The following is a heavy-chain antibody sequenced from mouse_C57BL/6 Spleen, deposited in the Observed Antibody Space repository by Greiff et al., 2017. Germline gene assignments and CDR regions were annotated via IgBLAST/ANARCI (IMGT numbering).Heavy chain of an antibody. Sequence: VQLLQSGPELVKPGASVKMSCKASGYTFTDYDMHWVKQSHGKSLEWIGYINPKNGSTTYNQKFKGKATLTVNKSSSTAYMKLRCLTSEDYAVYNSARGWNSYYIDYWGQGTSVTVSS. CDR2: INPKNGST. V-gene: IGHV1-22*01. D-gene: IGHD1-1*02. CDR1: GYTFTDYD. CDR3: ARGWNSYYIDY. J-gene: IGHJ2*02.